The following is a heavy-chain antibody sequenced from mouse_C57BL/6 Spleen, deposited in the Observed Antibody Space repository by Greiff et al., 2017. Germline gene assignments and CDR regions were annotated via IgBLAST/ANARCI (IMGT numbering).Heavy chain of an antibody. Sequence: EVKLMESGGGLVKPGGSLKLSCAASGFTFSSYTLSWVRQTPEKRLEWVATISGGGGNTYYPDSVKGRFTISRDNAKNTQYLHMSSLRSEDTALYYCARHDDYGYYFDYWGQGTTLTVSS. CDR2: ISGGGGNT. J-gene: IGHJ2*01. V-gene: IGHV5-9*01. D-gene: IGHD2-4*01. CDR1: GFTFSSYT. CDR3: ARHDDYGYYFDY.